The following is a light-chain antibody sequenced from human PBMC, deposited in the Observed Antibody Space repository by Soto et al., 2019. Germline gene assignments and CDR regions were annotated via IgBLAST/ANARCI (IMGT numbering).Light chain of an antibody. CDR3: QQRSSWIT. CDR1: QSVGSS. J-gene: IGKJ5*01. V-gene: IGKV3-11*01. CDR2: DAS. Sequence: EIVLTQSPATLSLLAGERATLSCRASQSVGSSLAWYQHKAGQAPRLLLYDASNRATGIPARFSGSGSGTDFTLTISSLEPEDFAVYYCQQRSSWITFGQGTRLEIE.